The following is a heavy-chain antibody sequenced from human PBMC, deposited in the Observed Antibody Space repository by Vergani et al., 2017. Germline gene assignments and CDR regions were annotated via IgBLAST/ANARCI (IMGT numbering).Heavy chain of an antibody. Sequence: QVQLQESGPGLVKPSETLTLPCDVSDSSIMTNPYWGWFRQSPGTGLEWMGCIHHSGDTHYNSSLKSRVSISIVSSSKFSLSLTSVTAADTAIYYCARHRGSGGFFPSSYLYGMDVWGHGTTVTVSS. J-gene: IGHJ6*02. CDR2: IHHSGDT. V-gene: IGHV4-38-2*01. D-gene: IGHD3-10*01. CDR3: ARHRGSGGFFPSSYLYGMDV. CDR1: DSSIMTNPY.